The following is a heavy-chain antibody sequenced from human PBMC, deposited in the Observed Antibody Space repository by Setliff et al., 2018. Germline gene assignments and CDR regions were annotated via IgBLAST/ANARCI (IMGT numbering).Heavy chain of an antibody. Sequence: PSETLSLTCAVYGGSFSNYYWGWVRQPPGKGLEWIGEINHSGSTNYIPSLKSRLTISVDTSKNQFSLKLSSVTAADTAMYYCRFWSGYYKNDYWGQGTLVTVSS. CDR3: RFWSGYYKNDY. V-gene: IGHV4-34*01. CDR2: INHSGST. CDR1: GGSFSNYY. D-gene: IGHD3-3*01. J-gene: IGHJ4*02.